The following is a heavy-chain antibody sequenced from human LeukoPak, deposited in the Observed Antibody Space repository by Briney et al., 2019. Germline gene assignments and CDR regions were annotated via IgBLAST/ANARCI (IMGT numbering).Heavy chain of an antibody. V-gene: IGHV3-30*03. CDR1: GFTFSSYG. Sequence: GGSLRLSCAASGFTFSSYGMHWVRQAPGKRLEWVAVISYDGSNKYYADSVKGRFTISRDNSKNTLYLQMNSLRAEDTAVYYCARDRDCSSTSCYGDYYYYGMDVWGQGTTVTVSS. J-gene: IGHJ6*02. CDR2: ISYDGSNK. D-gene: IGHD2-2*01. CDR3: ARDRDCSSTSCYGDYYYYGMDV.